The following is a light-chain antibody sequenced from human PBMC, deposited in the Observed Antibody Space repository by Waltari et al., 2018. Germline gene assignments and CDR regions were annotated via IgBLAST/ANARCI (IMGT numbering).Light chain of an antibody. CDR1: SSDVGGYDY. CDR3: CSYAGSYSLMV. Sequence: QFALTQPRSVSGSPGQSVTISCTGTSSDVGGYDYVSWYQQHPGKVPKVMIYDVSKRPSGVPDRVSGSKSGNTASLTIAGLQAEDEADYYCCSYAGSYSLMVFGGGTKLTVL. V-gene: IGLV2-11*01. J-gene: IGLJ3*02. CDR2: DVS.